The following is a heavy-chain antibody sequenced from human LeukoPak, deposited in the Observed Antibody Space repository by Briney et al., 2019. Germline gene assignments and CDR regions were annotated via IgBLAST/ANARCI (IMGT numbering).Heavy chain of an antibody. Sequence: ASVKVSCKASGYTLTDYYMHWVRQAPGQGLEWMGRINPNSGGTNYAQKFQGRVTMTRDTSISTVYMELSRLRSDDTAAYYCARVVYYESSGYYEYWGQGTLVTVSS. CDR1: GYTLTDYY. V-gene: IGHV1-2*06. J-gene: IGHJ4*02. CDR2: INPNSGGT. D-gene: IGHD3-22*01. CDR3: ARVVYYESSGYYEY.